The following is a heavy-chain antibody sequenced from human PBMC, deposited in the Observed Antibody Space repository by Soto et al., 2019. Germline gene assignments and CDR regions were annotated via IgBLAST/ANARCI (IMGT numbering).Heavy chain of an antibody. CDR3: AKETFFFESRTSYSPQRPRWFDP. J-gene: IGHJ5*02. V-gene: IGHV3-48*02. Sequence: GGSLRLSCAASGFTFSDFNMNWVRQAPGKGLEWISYISSSGRSTYYADSVKGRFTISRDNANNSLFLQMNSLVDEDSAVYYCAKETFFFESRTSYSPQRPRWFDPRGPAPLVTVSS. D-gene: IGHD2-21*01. CDR1: GFTFSDFN. CDR2: ISSSGRST.